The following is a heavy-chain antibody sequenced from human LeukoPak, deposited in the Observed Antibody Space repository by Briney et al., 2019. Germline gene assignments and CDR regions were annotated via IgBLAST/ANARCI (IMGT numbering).Heavy chain of an antibody. CDR2: IYYSGST. CDR1: GGSISSYY. J-gene: IGHJ4*02. CDR3: ARGGVRSGWSS. D-gene: IGHD6-19*01. V-gene: IGHV4-59*01. Sequence: SETLSLTCTVSGGSISSYYWSWIRQPPGKGLEWIGYIYYSGSTNYNPSLKSRVTISVDTSKNQFSLKLSSVTAADTAVYYCARGGVRSGWSSWGQGTLVTVSS.